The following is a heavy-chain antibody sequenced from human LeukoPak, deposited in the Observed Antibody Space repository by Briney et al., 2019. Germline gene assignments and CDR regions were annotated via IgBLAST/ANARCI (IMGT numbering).Heavy chain of an antibody. CDR3: ANIGGSYEFSYYYYYMDV. J-gene: IGHJ6*03. CDR2: IRYDGSNK. V-gene: IGHV3-30*02. D-gene: IGHD1-26*01. CDR1: GFTFSSYG. Sequence: GGSLRLSCAASGFTFSSYGMHWVRQAPGKGLEWVAFIRYDGSNKYYADSVKGRFTISRDNSKNTLYLQMNSLRAEDTAVYYCANIGGSYEFSYYYYYMDVWGKGTTVTVSS.